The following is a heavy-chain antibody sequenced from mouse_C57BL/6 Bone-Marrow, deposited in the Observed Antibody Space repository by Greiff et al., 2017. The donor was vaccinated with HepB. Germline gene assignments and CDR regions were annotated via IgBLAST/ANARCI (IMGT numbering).Heavy chain of an antibody. J-gene: IGHJ3*01. Sequence: VKLMESGGGLVKPGGSLKLSCAASGFTFSSYAMSWVRQTPEKRLEWVATISDGGSYTYYPDNVKGRFTISRDNAKNNLYLQMSHLKSEDTAMYYCARDEGWLLPPFAYWGQGTLVTVSA. D-gene: IGHD2-3*01. CDR3: ARDEGWLLPPFAY. CDR2: ISDGGSYT. V-gene: IGHV5-4*01. CDR1: GFTFSSYA.